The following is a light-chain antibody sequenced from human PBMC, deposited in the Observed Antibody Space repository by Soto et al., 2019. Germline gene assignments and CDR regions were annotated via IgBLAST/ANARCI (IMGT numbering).Light chain of an antibody. V-gene: IGLV2-14*01. J-gene: IGLJ3*02. CDR1: SSDVGGYNY. CDR2: DVS. CDR3: SSYTSSSTLEV. Sequence: QPASVSGSPGQSITISCTGTSSDVGGYNYVSWYQQHPGKAPKLMIYDVSNRPSGVSNRFSGSKSGNTASLTISGLQAEDEADYYCSSYTSSSTLEVFGGGTKLTVL.